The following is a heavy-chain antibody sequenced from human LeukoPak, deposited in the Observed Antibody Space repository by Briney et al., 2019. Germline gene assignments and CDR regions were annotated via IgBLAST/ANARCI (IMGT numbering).Heavy chain of an antibody. Sequence: PGGSLRLPCTASGFTFSSYDMRWLRQAPGRGLEGVSPICGCCGSTYYADSVKGRFTISRDNSKNTLYLQMNSLRAEDTAVYYCARQHGKGYYDSSGSTYYFDYWGQGTLVTVSS. D-gene: IGHD3-22*01. V-gene: IGHV3-23*01. CDR2: ICGCCGST. CDR1: GFTFSSYD. J-gene: IGHJ4*02. CDR3: ARQHGKGYYDSSGSTYYFDY.